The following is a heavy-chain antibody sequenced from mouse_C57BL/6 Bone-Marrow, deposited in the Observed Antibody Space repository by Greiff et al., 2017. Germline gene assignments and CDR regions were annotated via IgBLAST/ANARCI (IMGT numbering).Heavy chain of an antibody. CDR1: GYTFTDYY. V-gene: IGHV1-26*01. D-gene: IGHD1-1*01. J-gene: IGHJ2*01. CDR3: ARCYPYYFDY. CDR2: MNPNNGGT. Sequence: EVQLQQSGPELVKPGASVKISCKASGYTFTDYYMNWVKQSNGKSLEWIGDMNPNNGGTSYNQKFKGKATLTVDKSSSTAYMELRSLTSEDSAVYYCARCYPYYFDYWGQGTTLTVSS.